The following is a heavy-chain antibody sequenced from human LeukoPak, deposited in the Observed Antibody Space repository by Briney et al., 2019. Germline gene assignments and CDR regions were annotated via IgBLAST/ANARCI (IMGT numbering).Heavy chain of an antibody. CDR3: ARGPGSSSASTFNV. CDR2: TFYRSKWYN. D-gene: IGHD6-13*01. Sequence: SQTLSLTCAISGDSVSSNSAAWNWIRQSPSRGLEWLGRTFYRSKWYNDYAVYVKSRITINPDTSKNQFSLQLNSVTPEDTAVYYCARGPGSSSASTFNVWGHGTMATVSS. J-gene: IGHJ3*01. V-gene: IGHV6-1*01. CDR1: GDSVSSNSAA.